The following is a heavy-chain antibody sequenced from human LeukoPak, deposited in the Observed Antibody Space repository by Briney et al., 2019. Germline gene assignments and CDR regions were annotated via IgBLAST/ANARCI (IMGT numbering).Heavy chain of an antibody. D-gene: IGHD2-21*02. V-gene: IGHV4-30-2*01. CDR3: ASVPYCGGDCYLQFFDY. Sequence: PSQTLSLTCAVSGGSISSGGYSWSWIRQPPGKGLEWIGYIYHSGSTYYNPSLKGRVTISVDRSKNQFSLKLSSVTAADTAVYYCASVPYCGGDCYLQFFDYWGQGTLVTVSS. J-gene: IGHJ4*02. CDR1: GGSISSGGYS. CDR2: IYHSGST.